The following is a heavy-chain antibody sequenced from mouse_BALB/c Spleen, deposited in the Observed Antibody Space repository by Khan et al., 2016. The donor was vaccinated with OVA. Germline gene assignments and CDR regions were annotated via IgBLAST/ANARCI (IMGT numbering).Heavy chain of an antibody. CDR2: INPSSGYT. Sequence: QIQLVQSGPELAKPGASVKMSCKASGYTFTSYWMHWVKQRPGQGLEWIGYINPSSGYTEYNHNFKDKATFTADNSSRTAYMQLSNLTSEDSAVYYCARDGMDYWGQGTTLTVSS. CDR3: ARDGMDY. D-gene: IGHD2-3*01. V-gene: IGHV1-7*01. CDR1: GYTFTSYW. J-gene: IGHJ4*01.